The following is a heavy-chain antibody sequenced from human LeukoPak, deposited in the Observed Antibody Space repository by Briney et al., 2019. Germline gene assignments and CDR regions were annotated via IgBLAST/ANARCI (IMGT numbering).Heavy chain of an antibody. J-gene: IGHJ4*02. V-gene: IGHV3-30*04. CDR2: ISSDGKNK. Sequence: PGGSLRLSCAASGFTFSTYAIHWVRQAPGKGLEWVALISSDGKNKHYADSVKGRFTISRDNSENTLYLQINSLRVEDTAVYYCAKDTPTTGYHLDSWGQGTLVTVSS. CDR1: GFTFSTYA. CDR3: AKDTPTTGYHLDS. D-gene: IGHD1-1*01.